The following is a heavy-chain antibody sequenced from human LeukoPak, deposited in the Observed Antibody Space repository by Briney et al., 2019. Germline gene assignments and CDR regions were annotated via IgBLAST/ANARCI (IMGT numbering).Heavy chain of an antibody. D-gene: IGHD1-26*01. Sequence: GESLQISCQGSGYSFTSYWIGWVRQLPGKGLEWMGIIYPGDSDTRYSPSFQGQVTISADKSISTAYLQWSSLKASDTAMYYCARRDIVGAHWPFDYWGQGTLVTVSS. V-gene: IGHV5-51*01. CDR2: IYPGDSDT. CDR1: GYSFTSYW. CDR3: ARRDIVGAHWPFDY. J-gene: IGHJ4*02.